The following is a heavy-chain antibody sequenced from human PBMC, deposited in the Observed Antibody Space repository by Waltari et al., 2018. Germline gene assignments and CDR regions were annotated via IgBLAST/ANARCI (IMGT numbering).Heavy chain of an antibody. CDR3: ARDRAARRYYYYMDV. D-gene: IGHD6-6*01. Sequence: QVQLQESGPGLVKPSETLSLTCTVSGGSISSSYWSWIRQPDGKGLEWIGRIYTSGSTNYNPSLKSRVTMSVDTSKNQFSLKLSSVTAADTAVYYCARDRAARRYYYYMDVWGKGTTVTISS. CDR1: GGSISSSY. CDR2: IYTSGST. V-gene: IGHV4-4*07. J-gene: IGHJ6*03.